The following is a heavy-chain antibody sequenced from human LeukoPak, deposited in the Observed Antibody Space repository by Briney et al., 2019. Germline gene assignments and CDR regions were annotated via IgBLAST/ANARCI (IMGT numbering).Heavy chain of an antibody. V-gene: IGHV3-30*03. CDR2: ISYDGSNK. Sequence: GRSLRLSCAASGFTFSSYGMHWVRQAPGKGLEWVAVISYDGSNKYYADSVKGRFTISRDNSKNTLYLQMNSLRAEDTAVYYCAREGGIAARHFDYWGQGTRVTVSS. J-gene: IGHJ4*02. D-gene: IGHD6-6*01. CDR1: GFTFSSYG. CDR3: AREGGIAARHFDY.